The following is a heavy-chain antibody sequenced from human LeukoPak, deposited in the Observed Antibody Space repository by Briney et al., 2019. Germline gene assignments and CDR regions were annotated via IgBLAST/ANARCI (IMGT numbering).Heavy chain of an antibody. Sequence: SETLSLTCTVSGGSISSYHWSWIRQPPGKGLECIGYIYSSGSTNYNPSLKSRVTISVDTSKNQFSLKLSSVTAADTAVYYCARSGSWYSFDYWGQGTLVTVSS. CDR3: ARSGSWYSFDY. CDR1: GGSISSYH. V-gene: IGHV4-59*12. D-gene: IGHD6-13*01. CDR2: IYSSGST. J-gene: IGHJ4*02.